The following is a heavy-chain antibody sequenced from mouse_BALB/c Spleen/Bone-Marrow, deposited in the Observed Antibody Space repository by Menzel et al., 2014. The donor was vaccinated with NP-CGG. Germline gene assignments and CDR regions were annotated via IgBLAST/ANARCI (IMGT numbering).Heavy chain of an antibody. D-gene: IGHD2-1*01. Sequence: VQGVESGAELAKPGASVKMSCKASGYTFXSYWMHWVKQRPGQGLEWIGYINPSTGYTDYNQKFNDKATLTADKSSSTAYMQLSSLTSKDSAVYYCARGNPLYAMDYWGQGTSVTVSS. CDR1: GYTFXSYW. CDR3: ARGNPLYAMDY. CDR2: INPSTGYT. J-gene: IGHJ4*01. V-gene: IGHV1-7*01.